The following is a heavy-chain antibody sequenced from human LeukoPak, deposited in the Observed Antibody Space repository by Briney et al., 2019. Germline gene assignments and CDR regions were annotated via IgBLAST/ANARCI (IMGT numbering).Heavy chain of an antibody. V-gene: IGHV4-59*01. CDR1: GGSISSYY. CDR3: ARDSSLWFGESPGWLDP. J-gene: IGHJ5*02. CDR2: IYYSGST. Sequence: SETLSLTCTVSGGSISSYYWSWIRQPPGKGLEWIGYIYYSGSTNYNPSLKSRVTISVDTSKNQFSLKLSSVTAADTAVYYCARDSSLWFGESPGWLDPWGQGTLVTVSS. D-gene: IGHD3-10*01.